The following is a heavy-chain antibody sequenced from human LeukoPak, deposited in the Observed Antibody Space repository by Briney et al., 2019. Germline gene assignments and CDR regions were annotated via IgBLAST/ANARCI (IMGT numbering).Heavy chain of an antibody. CDR1: GGSISSYY. V-gene: IGHV4-59*08. D-gene: IGHD1-26*01. CDR2: IYYSGST. J-gene: IGHJ5*02. CDR3: ARHRSYQGWFDP. Sequence: SETLPLTCTVSGGSISSYYWSWIRQPPGKGLEWIGYIYYSGSTNYNPSLKSRVTISVDTSKNQFSLKLSSVTAADTAVYYCARHRSYQGWFDPWGQGTLVTVSS.